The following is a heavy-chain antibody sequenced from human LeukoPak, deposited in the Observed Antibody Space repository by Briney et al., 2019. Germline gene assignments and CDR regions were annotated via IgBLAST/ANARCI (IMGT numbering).Heavy chain of an antibody. J-gene: IGHJ4*02. Sequence: GGSLRLSCAASDFSVSTNYMSWVRQAPGKGLEWVSFIDSSSRYIYQADSVKGRFTISRDNAKSSVFLQMNSLRAEDTAVYYCARVGGHCTSTSCPPPDYWGQGTLVTVSS. V-gene: IGHV3-21*01. CDR3: ARVGGHCTSTSCPPPDY. D-gene: IGHD2-2*01. CDR1: DFSVSTNY. CDR2: IDSSSRYI.